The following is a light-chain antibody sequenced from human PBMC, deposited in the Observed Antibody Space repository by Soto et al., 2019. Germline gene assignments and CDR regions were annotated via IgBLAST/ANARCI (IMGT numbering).Light chain of an antibody. J-gene: IGKJ1*01. CDR3: QQSYSSPPT. V-gene: IGKV1-39*01. Sequence: DIQMTQSPSSLSASLGDRVTITCGASRYIRTALSWYQHRPGQAPKVLICVASSLQSGVPSRFSGSRSGPDFTLTISSLQPEDFATYYCQQSYSSPPTFGQGTKVDIK. CDR1: RYIRTA. CDR2: VAS.